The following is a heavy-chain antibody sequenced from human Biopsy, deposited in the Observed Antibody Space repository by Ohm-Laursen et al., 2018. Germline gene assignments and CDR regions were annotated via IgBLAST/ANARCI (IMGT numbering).Heavy chain of an antibody. Sequence: SLRLSCAASGFTFSDHYMEWVRQAPGKGLEWVGRIRSAFDGGTTDYAAPVKGRFRISRDDSNYTLYLQMNSLKIEDTAVYYCVTDQSFYDNSGYYDYWGREPGSPSPQ. V-gene: IGHV3-15*01. CDR2: IRSAFDGGTT. CDR1: GFTFSDHY. J-gene: IGHJ4*02. D-gene: IGHD3-22*01. CDR3: VTDQSFYDNSGYYDY.